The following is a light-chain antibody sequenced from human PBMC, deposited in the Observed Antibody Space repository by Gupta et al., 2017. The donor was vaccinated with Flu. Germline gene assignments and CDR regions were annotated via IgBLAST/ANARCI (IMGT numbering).Light chain of an antibody. CDR2: EVN. CDR1: RRDVGGYNS. J-gene: IGLJ1*01. CDR3: ISYAGSDRTYV. Sequence: VTSTCSGTRRDVGGYNSVSWYPKVPAKAPKLIMYEVNKRPSVVPDRFSGSKSGNTASLTFSRLQTDDEGDYYCISYAGSDRTYVFGTGTAVTV. V-gene: IGLV2-8*01.